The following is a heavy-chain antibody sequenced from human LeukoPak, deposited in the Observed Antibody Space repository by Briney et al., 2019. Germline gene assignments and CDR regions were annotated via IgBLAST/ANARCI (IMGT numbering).Heavy chain of an antibody. V-gene: IGHV3-53*01. CDR1: GLTVSSSY. Sequence: GSLRLSCAASGLTVSSSYMSWVRQAPGKGLEWVSIIYNDGSTYYADSMKGRFTVSRDISKNTLYLQVNSLRAEDTAMYYCARSTLFAFDIWGQGTMVTVSS. CDR3: ARSTLFAFDI. J-gene: IGHJ3*02. CDR2: IYNDGST.